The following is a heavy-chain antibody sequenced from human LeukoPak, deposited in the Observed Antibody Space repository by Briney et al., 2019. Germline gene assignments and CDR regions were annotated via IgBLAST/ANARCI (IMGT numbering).Heavy chain of an antibody. CDR3: TTETPNYYYYGMDV. Sequence: GGSLRLSCAASGLTFNNAWMNWVRQAPGKGLEWVGRIKSKTDGGTTDYAAPVKGRFTISRDDSKNTLYLQMNSLETEGTAVYCCTTETPNYYYYGMDVWGQGTTVTVSS. CDR1: GLTFNNAW. CDR2: IKSKTDGGTT. J-gene: IGHJ6*02. V-gene: IGHV3-15*07.